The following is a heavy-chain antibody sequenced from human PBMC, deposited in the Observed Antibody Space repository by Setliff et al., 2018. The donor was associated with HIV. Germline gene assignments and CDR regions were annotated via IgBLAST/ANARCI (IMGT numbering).Heavy chain of an antibody. V-gene: IGHV4-39*01. CDR2: IYYSGST. D-gene: IGHD6-6*01. CDR3: ATSPLSSIAARPEYFDY. J-gene: IGHJ4*02. Sequence: SETLSLTCTVSGGSISSSSYYWGWIRQPPGKGLEWIGSIYYSGSTYYNPSLKSRVTISVDTSKNQFSLKLSSVTAADTAVYYCATSPLSSIAARPEYFDYRGQGTLVTVSS. CDR1: GGSISSSSYY.